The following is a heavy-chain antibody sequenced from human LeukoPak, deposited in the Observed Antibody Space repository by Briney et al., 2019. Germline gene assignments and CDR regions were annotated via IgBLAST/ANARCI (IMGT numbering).Heavy chain of an antibody. D-gene: IGHD6-19*01. V-gene: IGHV3-74*01. CDR3: ARGTAITAGIDF. J-gene: IGHJ4*02. Sequence: GGSLRLSCAASGFAFRNYWMFWVRQAPGKGLVWISQTDTEGADTTYGDPAKGRFTASRDNAKNTLYLQMSSLRVEDTAVYFCARGTAITAGIDFWGQGTLVTVSS. CDR1: GFAFRNYW. CDR2: TDTEGADT.